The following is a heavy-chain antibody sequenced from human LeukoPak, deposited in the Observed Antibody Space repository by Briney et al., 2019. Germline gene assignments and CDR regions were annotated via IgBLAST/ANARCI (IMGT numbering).Heavy chain of an antibody. V-gene: IGHV3-21*01. CDR3: ARDGSGSLEYTFDY. J-gene: IGHJ4*02. CDR1: GFTFSSHA. D-gene: IGHD3-10*01. CDR2: ISSSSSYI. Sequence: GGSLRLSCAASGFTFSSHAMSWVRQAPGKGLEWVSSISSSSSYIYYADSVKGRFTISRDNAKNSLYLQMNSLRAEDTAVYYCARDGSGSLEYTFDYWGQGTLVTVSS.